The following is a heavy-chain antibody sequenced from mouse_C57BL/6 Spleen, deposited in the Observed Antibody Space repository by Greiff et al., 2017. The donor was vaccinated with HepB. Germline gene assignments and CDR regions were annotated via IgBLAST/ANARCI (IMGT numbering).Heavy chain of an antibody. CDR1: GYTFTSYG. Sequence: VQLVESGAELARPGASVKLSCKASGYTFTSYGISWVKQRTGQGLEWIGEIYPRSGNTYYNEKFKGKATLTADKSSSTAYMELRSLTSEDSAVYYCSRRDDYDGYAMDYWGQGTSVTVSS. CDR3: SRRDDYDGYAMDY. V-gene: IGHV1-81*01. J-gene: IGHJ4*01. D-gene: IGHD2-4*01. CDR2: IYPRSGNT.